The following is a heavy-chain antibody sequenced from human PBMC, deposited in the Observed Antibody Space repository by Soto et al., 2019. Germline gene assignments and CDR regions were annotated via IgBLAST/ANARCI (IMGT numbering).Heavy chain of an antibody. D-gene: IGHD1-26*01. CDR2: IYYSGST. CDR1: GGSISRGGYY. V-gene: IGHV4-31*03. Sequence: TSETLSLTCTVSGGSISRGGYYWSWIRQHPGKGLEWIGYIYYSGSTYYNPSLKSRVTISVDTSKNQFSLKLSSVTAADTAVYYCAREGEPAYFDYWGQGTLVTVSS. J-gene: IGHJ4*02. CDR3: AREGEPAYFDY.